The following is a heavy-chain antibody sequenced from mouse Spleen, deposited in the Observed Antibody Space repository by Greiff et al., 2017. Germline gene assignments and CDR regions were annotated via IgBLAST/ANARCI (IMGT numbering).Heavy chain of an antibody. Sequence: VQLKESGPELVKPGASMKISCKASGYSFTGYTMNWVKQSHGKNLEWIGLINPYNGGTSYNQKFKGKATLTVDKSSSTAYMELLSLTSEDSAVYYCAKDYRYDDYAMDYWGQGTSVTVSS. CDR3: AKDYRYDDYAMDY. J-gene: IGHJ4*01. CDR1: GYSFTGYT. CDR2: INPYNGGT. V-gene: IGHV1-18*01. D-gene: IGHD2-14*01.